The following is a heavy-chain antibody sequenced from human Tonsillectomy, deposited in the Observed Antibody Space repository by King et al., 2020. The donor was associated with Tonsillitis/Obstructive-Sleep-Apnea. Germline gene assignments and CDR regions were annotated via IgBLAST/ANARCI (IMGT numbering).Heavy chain of an antibody. J-gene: IGHJ2*01. Sequence: QLQESGPGLVKPSGTLSLTCAVSGGSISSSNWWSWVRHPPGKGLEWIGEIYHSGSTNYNPSLKSRVTISVDKSKNQFSLKLSSVTAADTAVYYCAQRPMDDYDQNPFDLWGRGTLVTVSS. CDR1: GGSISSSNW. CDR3: AQRPMDDYDQNPFDL. V-gene: IGHV4-4*02. D-gene: IGHD4-17*01. CDR2: IYHSGST.